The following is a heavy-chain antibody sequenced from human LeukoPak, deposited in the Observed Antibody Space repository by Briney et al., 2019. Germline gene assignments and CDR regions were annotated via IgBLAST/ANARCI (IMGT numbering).Heavy chain of an antibody. Sequence: GGSLRLSCVTSGLTFTNHGFHWLRQAAGKGLEWVAFVRNDGFDTYHSNSVKGRFSISRDNAKNTLYLQMNSLRVEDTAVYYCARGRPHGNDYWGQGTLVTVSS. CDR2: VRNDGFDT. CDR3: ARGRPHGNDY. CDR1: GLTFTNHG. J-gene: IGHJ4*02. V-gene: IGHV3-30*02. D-gene: IGHD4-23*01.